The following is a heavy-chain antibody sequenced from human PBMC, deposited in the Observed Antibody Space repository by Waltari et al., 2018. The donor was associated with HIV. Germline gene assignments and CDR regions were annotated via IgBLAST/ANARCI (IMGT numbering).Heavy chain of an antibody. CDR3: ARMKRSYGSGQARYFSVGMDV. CDR1: GFSVSDNY. J-gene: IGHJ6*02. CDR2: LDNEGRT. V-gene: IGHV3-53*01. Sequence: EVQLVESGGGLVQPGGSLRLSCAASGFSVSDNYMSWVRLAQGKGGRWVSVLDNEGRTQYIECVKGRPTIVRDNAKNVLYLQMNSLRVDDTAVYYCARMKRSYGSGQARYFSVGMDVWGQGTTVIVSS. D-gene: IGHD3-10*01.